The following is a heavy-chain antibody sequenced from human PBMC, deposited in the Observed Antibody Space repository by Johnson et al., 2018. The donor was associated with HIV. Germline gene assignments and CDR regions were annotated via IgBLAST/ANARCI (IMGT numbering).Heavy chain of an antibody. CDR3: ARDPDI. CDR2: ISYDGSNK. J-gene: IGHJ3*02. Sequence: QVQLVESGGGVVRPWGSLRLSCEGSGLSLSAYGLHWVRQAPGKGLEWVAVISYDGSNKYYADSVKGRFTISRDNSKNTLYLQMNSLRGEDTAVYYCARDPDIWGQGTMVTVSS. CDR1: GLSLSAYG. V-gene: IGHV3-30*19.